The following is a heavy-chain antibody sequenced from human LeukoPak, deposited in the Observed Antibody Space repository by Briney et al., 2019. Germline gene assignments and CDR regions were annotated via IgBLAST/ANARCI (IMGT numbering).Heavy chain of an antibody. D-gene: IGHD3-10*01. Sequence: GGSLRLSCEASAFTFSSYGMHWVRQAPDKGLEWVAFIRYDGSNKYYTDSVKGRFTISRDNARNSLYLQMNSLQTEDTAVYYCSRGRVGSDLWSYWFDPWGQGTLVTVSS. CDR3: SRGRVGSDLWSYWFDP. V-gene: IGHV3-30*02. J-gene: IGHJ5*02. CDR2: IRYDGSNK. CDR1: AFTFSSYG.